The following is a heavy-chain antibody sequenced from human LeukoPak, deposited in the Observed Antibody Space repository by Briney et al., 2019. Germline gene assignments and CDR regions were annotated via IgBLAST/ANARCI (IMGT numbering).Heavy chain of an antibody. J-gene: IGHJ4*02. D-gene: IGHD2-21*01. V-gene: IGHV4-4*07. CDR1: GVSISSYY. Sequence: SETLSLTCTVSGVSISSYYWSWIRQPAGKGLEWIGRFYTSGTPNYNPSLKSRVTILVDTSRNQFSLKLSSVTAADTALYYCARGGIPDYWGQGILVTVSS. CDR3: ARGGIPDY. CDR2: FYTSGTP.